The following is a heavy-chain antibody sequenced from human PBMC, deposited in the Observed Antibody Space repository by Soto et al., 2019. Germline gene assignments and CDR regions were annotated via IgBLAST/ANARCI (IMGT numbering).Heavy chain of an antibody. Sequence: QVQLQESGPGLVKPSQTLALTSSVSGGSISSGDYYWGWIRQSPGKCLEWIGYIHYSGFTFYNPSLKSRVTISVGPSTNQFSLKLTSVTAAATAVYYCATYVVVTVIGMGSFDPWGQGTLITVSS. D-gene: IGHD2-21*02. V-gene: IGHV4-30-4*01. CDR3: ATYVVVTVIGMGSFDP. J-gene: IGHJ5*02. CDR1: GGSISSGDYY. CDR2: IHYSGFT.